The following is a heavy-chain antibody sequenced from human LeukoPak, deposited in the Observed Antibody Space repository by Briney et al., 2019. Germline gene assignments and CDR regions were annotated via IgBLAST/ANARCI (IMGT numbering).Heavy chain of an antibody. CDR3: AKTTTGYSSGRYPGWPVDY. J-gene: IGHJ4*02. D-gene: IGHD6-19*01. V-gene: IGHV3-23*01. Sequence: GGSLTLSWAAARFTFGSYAVSWVRQAPGRGRGWVSAISGSGGGTYYADSVKGRFTISRDNSKNTLYLQMNSLSTEDTAVYYCAKTTTGYSSGRYPGWPVDYWGQGTLVTVSS. CDR2: ISGSGGGT. CDR1: RFTFGSYA.